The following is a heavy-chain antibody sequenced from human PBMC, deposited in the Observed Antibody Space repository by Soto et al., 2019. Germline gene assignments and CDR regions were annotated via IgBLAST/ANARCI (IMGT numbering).Heavy chain of an antibody. D-gene: IGHD3-9*01. V-gene: IGHV4-59*01. Sequence: SETLPLTCTVSGGSISSYYWSWIRQPPGKGLEWIGYIYYSGSTNYNPSLKSRVTISVDTSKNQFSLKLSSVTAADTAVYYFARAPPTYYDILTGPHYGMDVWGQGTTVT. J-gene: IGHJ6*02. CDR2: IYYSGST. CDR1: GGSISSYY. CDR3: ARAPPTYYDILTGPHYGMDV.